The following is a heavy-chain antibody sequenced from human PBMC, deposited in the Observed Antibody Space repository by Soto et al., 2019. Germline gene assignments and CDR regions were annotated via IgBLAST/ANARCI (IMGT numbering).Heavy chain of an antibody. CDR3: AKIEMGWFAH. V-gene: IGHV3-23*01. J-gene: IGHJ5*02. Sequence: PGESLKISCTGSGFSFFSYAMRWVRQAPGKGLEWVSTISGSGGHTYYADSVKGRFVVSRDNDKNTVYLHMSSLTGEDTAVYFCAKIEMGWFAHWGQGTQVTVSS. CDR1: GFSFFSYA. D-gene: IGHD2-8*01. CDR2: ISGSGGHT.